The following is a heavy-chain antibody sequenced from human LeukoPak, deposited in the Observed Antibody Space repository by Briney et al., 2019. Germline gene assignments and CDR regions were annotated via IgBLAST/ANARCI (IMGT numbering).Heavy chain of an antibody. CDR1: GFTFSTHL. V-gene: IGHV3-7*01. J-gene: IGHJ4*02. Sequence: GGSLRLSCVASGFTFSTHLMSWVRQVPGKGLEWVANIKEDGSAKYYVDSVKGRFTISRDNAKKSLYLQMNSLRAEDSAVYYCASGYLDDFWSGHFWGQGTQVTVSS. CDR2: IKEDGSAK. CDR3: ASGYLDDFWSGHF. D-gene: IGHD3-3*01.